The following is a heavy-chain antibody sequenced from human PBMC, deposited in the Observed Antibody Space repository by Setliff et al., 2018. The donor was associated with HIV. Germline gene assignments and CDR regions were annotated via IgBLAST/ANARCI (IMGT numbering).Heavy chain of an antibody. V-gene: IGHV1-69*13. J-gene: IGHJ5*02. D-gene: IGHD3-10*01. Sequence: SVKVSCKPSEYSFTSYDINWVRQATGQGLEWMGGILPIFGATDYAQKFQGRLTLTAVQSENSVYMELSSLRSDDTAVYYCTNRGGSGTNVGNWFDPWGQGTLVTVSS. CDR2: ILPIFGAT. CDR3: TNRGGSGTNVGNWFDP. CDR1: EYSFTSYD.